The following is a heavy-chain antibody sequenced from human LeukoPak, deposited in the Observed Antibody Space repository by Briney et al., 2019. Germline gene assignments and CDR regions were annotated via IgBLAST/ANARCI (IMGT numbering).Heavy chain of an antibody. J-gene: IGHJ4*02. Sequence: ASVKVSCKASGYIFTGYYMHWVRQAPGQGVEWKGWINPKSGGTNSAQKFQGRVTMTRDTSISTAYMEMSRLTSADTAVYYCARHPYSGSYHFDYWGQGTLVTVSS. CDR3: ARHPYSGSYHFDY. CDR2: INPKSGGT. V-gene: IGHV1-2*02. CDR1: GYIFTGYY. D-gene: IGHD1-26*01.